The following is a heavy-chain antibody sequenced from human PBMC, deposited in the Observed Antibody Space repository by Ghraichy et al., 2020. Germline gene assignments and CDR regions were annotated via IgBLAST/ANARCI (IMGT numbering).Heavy chain of an antibody. CDR2: IYYSGST. CDR3: ARWVYYDSSGYSIDY. J-gene: IGHJ4*02. CDR1: GGSISSGGYY. D-gene: IGHD3-22*01. V-gene: IGHV4-31*03. Sequence: SETLSLTCTVSGGSISSGGYYWSWIRQHPGKGLEWIGYIYYSGSTYYNPSLKSRVTISVDTSKNQFSLKLSSVTAADTAVYYCARWVYYDSSGYSIDYWGQGTLVTVSS.